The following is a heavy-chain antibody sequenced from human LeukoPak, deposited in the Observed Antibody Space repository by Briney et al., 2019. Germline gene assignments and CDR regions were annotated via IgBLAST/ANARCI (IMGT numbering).Heavy chain of an antibody. CDR2: INPNSGGT. CDR3: ARVGLYCSSTSCYSPPNWFDP. D-gene: IGHD2-2*02. J-gene: IGHJ5*02. CDR1: GYTFTGYY. V-gene: IGHV1-2*02. Sequence: EASVKVSCKASGYTFTGYYMHWVRQAPGQGLEGMGWINPNSGGTNYAQKFQGRDTMTRDTSISTAYMELSRLRSDDTAMYYCARVGLYCSSTSCYSPPNWFDPWGQGTLVTVSS.